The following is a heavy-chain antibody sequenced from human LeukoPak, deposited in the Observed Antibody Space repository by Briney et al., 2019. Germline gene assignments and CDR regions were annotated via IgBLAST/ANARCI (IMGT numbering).Heavy chain of an antibody. CDR1: GFTFSSYA. Sequence: GGSLRLSCAASGFTFSSYAMSWVRQAPGKGLEWVSAISGSGGSTYYADSVKGRFTISRDNSKNTLYLQMNSLRAEDTAIYYCAKTPKLIRGTPDYWGQGTLVIVSS. CDR2: ISGSGGST. V-gene: IGHV3-23*01. D-gene: IGHD3-10*01. CDR3: AKTPKLIRGTPDY. J-gene: IGHJ4*02.